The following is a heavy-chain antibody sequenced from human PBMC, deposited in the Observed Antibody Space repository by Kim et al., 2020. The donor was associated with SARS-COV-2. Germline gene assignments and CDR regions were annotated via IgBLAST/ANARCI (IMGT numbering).Heavy chain of an antibody. CDR2: TYSDGNT. Sequence: GGSLRLSCAASGFTVSSSYMNWVRQAPGKGLEWLSVTYSDGNTYYADSVRARFTISRDNSKNMLYLQMNTLRAEDTALYYCARSLFQDRQLLLEYWGQGTLVTVSS. J-gene: IGHJ4*02. CDR1: GFTVSSSY. V-gene: IGHV3-66*01. D-gene: IGHD2-2*01. CDR3: ARSLFQDRQLLLEY.